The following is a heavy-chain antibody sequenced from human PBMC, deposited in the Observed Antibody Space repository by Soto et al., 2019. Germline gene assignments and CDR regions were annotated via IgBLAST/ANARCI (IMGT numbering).Heavy chain of an antibody. CDR2: ISGSGGST. J-gene: IGHJ6*03. Sequence: EVQLLESGGGLVQPGGSLRLSCAASGFTFSSYAMSWVRQAPGKGLEWVSAISGSGGSTYYADSVKGRFTISRDNSKNTVYLQMNSLRAEDTAVYYCATDKVSPYYYYYYMDVWGKGTTVTVSS. V-gene: IGHV3-23*01. CDR3: ATDKVSPYYYYYYMDV. CDR1: GFTFSSYA.